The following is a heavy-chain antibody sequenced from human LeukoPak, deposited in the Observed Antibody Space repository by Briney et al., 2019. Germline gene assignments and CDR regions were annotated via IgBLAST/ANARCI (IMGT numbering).Heavy chain of an antibody. D-gene: IGHD3-22*01. CDR3: GRGFPPRRDYDSRGYYSYYFDY. CDR1: GYTFTGYY. V-gene: IGHV1-2*02. Sequence: GASVKVSCKASGYTFTGYYMHWVRQAPGQGLEWMGWINPNSGGTNYAQKFQGRVTMTTDTSTSTAYMELRSLRSDDTAVYYCGRGFPPRRDYDSRGYYSYYFDYWGQGTLVTVSS. CDR2: INPNSGGT. J-gene: IGHJ4*02.